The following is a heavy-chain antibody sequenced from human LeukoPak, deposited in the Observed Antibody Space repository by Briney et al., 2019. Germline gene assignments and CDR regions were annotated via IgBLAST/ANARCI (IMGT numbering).Heavy chain of an antibody. V-gene: IGHV3-11*01. Sequence: GGSLRLSCAASGFTFRDYFMSWIRQAPGKGLEWVAYTNTAGNTIYYADSMKGRFTISRDNAKNSLYLQMNSLRAEDTAVYYCARGYYGSGSYFDYYYGMDVWGQGTTVTVSS. CDR1: GFTFRDYF. J-gene: IGHJ6*02. CDR2: TNTAGNTI. CDR3: ARGYYGSGSYFDYYYGMDV. D-gene: IGHD3-10*01.